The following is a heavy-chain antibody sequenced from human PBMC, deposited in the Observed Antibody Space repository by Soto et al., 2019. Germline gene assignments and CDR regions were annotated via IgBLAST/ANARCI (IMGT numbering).Heavy chain of an antibody. CDR2: IYNSGKT. V-gene: IGHV4-59*01. Sequence: SETLSHTCTVSGGSSISYYWSWIRQPTGKGLEWIGYIYNSGKTNYNPSLKSRVTISVDMSTNQFSLELSSVTAADTAVYYCARVRVSTVSATYYFDYLGQGTLVTVSS. J-gene: IGHJ4*02. D-gene: IGHD4-17*01. CDR1: GGSSISYY. CDR3: ARVRVSTVSATYYFDY.